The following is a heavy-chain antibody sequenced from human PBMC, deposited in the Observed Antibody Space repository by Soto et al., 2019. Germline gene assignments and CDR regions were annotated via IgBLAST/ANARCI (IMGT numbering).Heavy chain of an antibody. CDR3: ARSKSSSWHDDYYYGMDV. J-gene: IGHJ6*02. CDR1: GGTFSSYA. Sequence: QVQLVQSGAEVKKPGSSVKVSCKASGGTFSSYAISWVRQAPGPGLEWMGGIIPIFGTANYAQKFQGRVTMTADESTSTSYMELSRLRSEDTAMNYCARSKSSSWHDDYYYGMDVWGQGTTVTVSS. CDR2: IIPIFGTA. V-gene: IGHV1-69*01. D-gene: IGHD6-13*01.